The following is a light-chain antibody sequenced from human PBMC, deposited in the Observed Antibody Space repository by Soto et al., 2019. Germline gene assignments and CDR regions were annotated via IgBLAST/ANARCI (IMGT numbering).Light chain of an antibody. CDR3: SSYTSSSTLV. Sequence: QSALTQPRSVSGSPGQSVTISCTGTSSDIGGYNYVSWYQQHPGKAPKLMIYEVSNWPSGVSNRFSGSKSGNTASLTISGLQAEDEADYYCSSYTSSSTLVFGGGTKVTVL. CDR1: SSDIGGYNY. V-gene: IGLV2-14*01. J-gene: IGLJ3*02. CDR2: EVS.